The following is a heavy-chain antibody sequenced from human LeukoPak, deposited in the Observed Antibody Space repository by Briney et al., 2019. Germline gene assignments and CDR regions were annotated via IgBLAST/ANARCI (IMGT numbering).Heavy chain of an antibody. CDR2: INHSGNT. J-gene: IGHJ4*02. Sequence: SETLSLTCAVYGGSFSGYYWSWIRQPPGKGLEWIGEINHSGNTNYNPSLKSRVTISVDTSKNQFSLKLSSVTAADTAVYYCAIHSPAAAVDYFDYWGQGTLVTVSS. CDR3: AIHSPAAAVDYFDY. V-gene: IGHV4-34*01. D-gene: IGHD6-13*01. CDR1: GGSFSGYY.